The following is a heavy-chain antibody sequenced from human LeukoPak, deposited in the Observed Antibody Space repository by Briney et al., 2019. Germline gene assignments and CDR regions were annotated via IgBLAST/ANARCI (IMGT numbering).Heavy chain of an antibody. CDR3: ARGPDYYDSSGSDYYGMDV. Sequence: GASVKVCCKASGYTFTSHYMHWVRQAPGQGLEWMGIINPSGGRTSYPQKFRGRVTMTRDTSTGTVYMELSSLRSEDTAVYYCARGPDYYDSSGSDYYGMDVWGQGTTVTVSS. J-gene: IGHJ6*02. CDR2: INPSGGRT. CDR1: GYTFTSHY. D-gene: IGHD3-22*01. V-gene: IGHV1-46*01.